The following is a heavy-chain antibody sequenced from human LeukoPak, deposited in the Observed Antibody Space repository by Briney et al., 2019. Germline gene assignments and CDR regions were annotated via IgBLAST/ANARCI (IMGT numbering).Heavy chain of an antibody. CDR1: GFTVTSNY. Sequence: GGSLRLSCVVSGFTVTSNYMSWVRQAPGKGLEWVSVIYSGGTTNYADSVKGRFTVYRENSKNTLDLQMNSLRAEDTAVYYCASKLTSGYWGQGTLVTVSS. D-gene: IGHD4-17*01. J-gene: IGHJ4*02. CDR2: IYSGGTT. CDR3: ASKLTSGY. V-gene: IGHV3-66*01.